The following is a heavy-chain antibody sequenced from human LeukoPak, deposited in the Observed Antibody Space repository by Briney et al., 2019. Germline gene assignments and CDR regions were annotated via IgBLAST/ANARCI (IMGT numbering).Heavy chain of an antibody. CDR1: GGSLSGYY. J-gene: IGHJ4*02. Sequence: SEALSLTCAVYGGSLSGYYWSWIRQPPGKGLEWIGEINHSGSTNYNPSLKSRVTISVDTSKNQFSLKLSSVTAADTAVYYCASAYSSGWYFTYFDYWGQGTLVTVSS. D-gene: IGHD6-19*01. V-gene: IGHV4-34*01. CDR2: INHSGST. CDR3: ASAYSSGWYFTYFDY.